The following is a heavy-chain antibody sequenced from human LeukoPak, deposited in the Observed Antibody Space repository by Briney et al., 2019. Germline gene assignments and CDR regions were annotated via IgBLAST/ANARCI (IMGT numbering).Heavy chain of an antibody. Sequence: GESLKISCKASGSNFTSYWIGWVRQMPGKGLEWMGIIYPGDSDTRYSPSFQGQVTISADKSISTAYLQWSSLKASDTAMYYCARGGAGYCSSTSCYGVFDYWGQGTLVTVSS. CDR1: GSNFTSYW. CDR3: ARGGAGYCSSTSCYGVFDY. V-gene: IGHV5-51*01. CDR2: IYPGDSDT. J-gene: IGHJ4*02. D-gene: IGHD2-2*01.